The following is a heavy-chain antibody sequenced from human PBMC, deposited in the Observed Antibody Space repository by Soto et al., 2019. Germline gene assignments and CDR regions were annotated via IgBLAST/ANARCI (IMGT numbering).Heavy chain of an antibody. CDR1: GYTFTGYY. D-gene: IGHD2-2*03. J-gene: IGHJ6*02. V-gene: IGHV1-2*02. CDR3: ASGYCSSTSCRPYYGMDV. Sequence: ASVKVSCKASGYTFTGYYMHWVRQAPGQGLEWMGWINPNSGGTNYAQKFQGRVTMTRDTSISTAYMELSRLRSDDTAVYYCASGYCSSTSCRPYYGMDVWGQGTTVTVSS. CDR2: INPNSGGT.